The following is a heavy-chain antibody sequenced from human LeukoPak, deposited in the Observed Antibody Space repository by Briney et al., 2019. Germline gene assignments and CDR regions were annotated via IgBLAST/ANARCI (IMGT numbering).Heavy chain of an antibody. D-gene: IGHD3-3*01. CDR3: PQYYDFWSGYYKGDY. CDR1: GYTFTSYA. Sequence: ASVKVSCKASGYTFTSYAMHWVRQAPGQRLEWMGWSNAGNGNTKYSQEFQGRVTVTRDTSASTAYMELSSLRSEDMAVYYCPQYYDFWSGYYKGDYWGQGTLVTVSS. V-gene: IGHV1-3*02. J-gene: IGHJ4*02. CDR2: SNAGNGNT.